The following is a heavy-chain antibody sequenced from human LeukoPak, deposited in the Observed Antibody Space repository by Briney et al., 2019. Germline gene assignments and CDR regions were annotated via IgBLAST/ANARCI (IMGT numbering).Heavy chain of an antibody. CDR2: IYYSGST. D-gene: IGHD6-13*01. V-gene: IGHV4-59*01. J-gene: IGHJ4*02. CDR1: GGSISSYY. CDR3: ARGISSSWSYHVDYFDY. Sequence: SETLSLTCTASGGSISSYYWSWIRQPPGKGLEWIGYIYYSGSTNYNPSLKSRVTISVDTSKNQFSLKLSSVTAADTAVYYCARGISSSWSYHVDYFDYWGQGTLVTVSS.